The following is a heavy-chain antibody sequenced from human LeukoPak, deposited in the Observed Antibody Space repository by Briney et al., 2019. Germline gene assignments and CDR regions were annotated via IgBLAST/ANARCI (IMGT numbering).Heavy chain of an antibody. CDR1: GYTFTGYY. D-gene: IGHD6-13*01. CDR2: INPNSGGT. V-gene: IGHV1-2*04. Sequence: ASVKVSCKASGYTFTGYYMHWVRQAPGQGLEWMGWINPNSGGTNYAQKFQGWVTMTRDTSISTAYMELSRLRSDDTAVYYCARGYGSSSINWFDPWGQGTLVTVSS. J-gene: IGHJ5*02. CDR3: ARGYGSSSINWFDP.